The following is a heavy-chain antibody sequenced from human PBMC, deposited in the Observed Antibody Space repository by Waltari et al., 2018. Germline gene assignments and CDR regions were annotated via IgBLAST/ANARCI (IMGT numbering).Heavy chain of an antibody. J-gene: IGHJ4*02. V-gene: IGHV1-18*01. CDR1: GYTFTSYG. Sequence: QVQLVQSGAEVKKPGASVKVSCKASGYTFTSYGISWVRQAPGQGLEWMGWISADNGNTNDAQKLQGRVTMTTDTSTSTAYMELRSLRSDDTAVYYCARVRYYDFWSGYHGYSLLFDYWGQGTLVTVSS. CDR2: ISADNGNT. CDR3: ARVRYYDFWSGYHGYSLLFDY. D-gene: IGHD3-3*01.